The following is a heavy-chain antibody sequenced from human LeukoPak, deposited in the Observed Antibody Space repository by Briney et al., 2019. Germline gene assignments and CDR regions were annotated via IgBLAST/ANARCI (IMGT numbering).Heavy chain of an antibody. CDR2: INPNSGGT. V-gene: IGHV1-2*02. D-gene: IGHD3-10*01. Sequence: GASVKVSCKASGYTFTSYGISWVRQAPGQGLEWMGWINPNSGGTNYAQKFQGRVTMTRDTSISTAYMELSRLRSDDTAVYYCARVTRTGEGDYWGQGTLVTVSS. CDR3: ARVTRTGEGDY. J-gene: IGHJ4*02. CDR1: GYTFTSYG.